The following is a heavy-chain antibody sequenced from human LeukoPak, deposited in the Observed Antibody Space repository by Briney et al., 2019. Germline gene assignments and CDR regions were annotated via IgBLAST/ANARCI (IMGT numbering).Heavy chain of an antibody. Sequence: ASVKVSCKASGYTFTSYGISWVRQAPGQGLEWMGWISAYNGNTNYAQKLQGRVTMTTDTSTSTAYMELRSLRSDDTAVYYCARGGNIVVVVAATEGVNAFDIWGQGTMVTVSS. CDR3: ARGGNIVVVVAATEGVNAFDI. J-gene: IGHJ3*02. CDR1: GYTFTSYG. CDR2: ISAYNGNT. V-gene: IGHV1-18*01. D-gene: IGHD2-15*01.